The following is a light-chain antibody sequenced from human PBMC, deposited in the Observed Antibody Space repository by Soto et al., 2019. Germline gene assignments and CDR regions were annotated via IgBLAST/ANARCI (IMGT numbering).Light chain of an antibody. CDR1: QSVSSN. CDR2: GAS. Sequence: EIVMTQSPATLSVSPGERATLSCRASQSVSSNLAWYQQKPGQAPRLLIYGASTRTTGIPARFSGSVSGTQLTLTILSLQWKEFPVYYSQQYNNWPPMAFGQGTKVEIK. J-gene: IGKJ1*01. CDR3: QQYNNWPPMA. V-gene: IGKV3-15*01.